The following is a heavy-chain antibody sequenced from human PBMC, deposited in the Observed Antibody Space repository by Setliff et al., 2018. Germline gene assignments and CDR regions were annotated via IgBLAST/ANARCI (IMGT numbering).Heavy chain of an antibody. V-gene: IGHV4-34*01. D-gene: IGHD6-13*01. J-gene: IGHJ5*02. Sequence: ETLSLTCAVYGGSFSGYYWSWIRQPPGKGLEWTGEINHSGSTNYNPSLKSRVTISVDTSKNQFSLKLSSVTAADTAVYYCARRRAAGTRWFDPWGQGTLVTVS. CDR2: INHSGST. CDR1: GGSFSGYY. CDR3: ARRRAAGTRWFDP.